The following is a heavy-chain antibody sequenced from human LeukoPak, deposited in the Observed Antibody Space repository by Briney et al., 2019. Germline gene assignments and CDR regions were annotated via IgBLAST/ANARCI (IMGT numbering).Heavy chain of an antibody. J-gene: IGHJ3*02. V-gene: IGHV3-23*01. Sequence: GGSLRLSCAASGFTFTSYGMSWVRQAPGKGLEWVSAISGSGDSTYYESTYYAVSVKGRFTISRDNSKNMLYLQMNSLRAEDTAVYYCAKDRGYYDSVGYGFDIWGQGTMVTVSS. CDR1: GFTFTSYG. CDR3: AKDRGYYDSVGYGFDI. CDR2: ISGSGDSTYYEST. D-gene: IGHD3-22*01.